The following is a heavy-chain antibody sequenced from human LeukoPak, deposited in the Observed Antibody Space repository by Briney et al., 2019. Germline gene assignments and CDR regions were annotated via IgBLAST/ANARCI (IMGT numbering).Heavy chain of an antibody. V-gene: IGHV3-66*01. J-gene: IGHJ4*02. CDR2: IYYGGNT. D-gene: IGHD1-26*01. Sequence: GGSLRLSCAASGFTVSSNHMNWVRQAPGKGLEWVSIIYYGGNTSYADSVKGRFTISRDNSKNTLYLQINSLRAEDTAVYYCAALSGVGVKIGFDHWGQGALVVVSS. CDR3: AALSGVGVKIGFDH. CDR1: GFTVSSNH.